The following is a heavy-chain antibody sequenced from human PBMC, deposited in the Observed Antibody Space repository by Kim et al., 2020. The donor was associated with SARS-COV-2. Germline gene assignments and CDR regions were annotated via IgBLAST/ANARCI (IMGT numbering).Heavy chain of an antibody. CDR3: ARMGGSVGADDNWFDP. CDR2: ISYDGSNK. Sequence: GGSLRLSCAASGFTFSSYAMHWVRQAPGKGLEWVAVISYDGSNKYYVDSVKGRFTISRDNSKNTLYLQMNSLRAEDTAVYYCARMGGSVGADDNWFDPWGQGTLVTVYS. CDR1: GFTFSSYA. V-gene: IGHV3-30*04. D-gene: IGHD1-26*01. J-gene: IGHJ5*02.